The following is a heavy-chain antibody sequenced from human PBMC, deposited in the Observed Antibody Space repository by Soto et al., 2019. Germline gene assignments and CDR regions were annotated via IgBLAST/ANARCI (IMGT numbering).Heavy chain of an antibody. CDR1: GFTFSSYW. CDR2: LNPDGSRT. V-gene: IGHV3-74*01. Sequence: GGFLRLSCAASGFTFSSYWMHWVRQAPGKGLVWVSRLNPDGSRTSYADSVKGRFTISRDNAKNTLYLQMNSLRAEDTALYYCASVRTGYYNFDYWGQGTLVTVSS. CDR3: ASVRTGYYNFDY. D-gene: IGHD3-9*01. J-gene: IGHJ4*02.